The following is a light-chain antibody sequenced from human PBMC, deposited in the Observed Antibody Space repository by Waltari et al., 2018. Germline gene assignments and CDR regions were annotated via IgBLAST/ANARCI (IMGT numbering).Light chain of an antibody. CDR1: QSVSKY. CDR2: DAS. V-gene: IGKV3-20*01. Sequence: EVVLTQSPGTLSLSPRERATLSCRASQSVSKYLAWYQQKPGQAPRLLIYDASTRATGIPDRFSVSGWGTDFSLTISRLEPEDFAVYYCQKYETLPATFGQGTKVQMK. CDR3: QKYETLPAT. J-gene: IGKJ1*01.